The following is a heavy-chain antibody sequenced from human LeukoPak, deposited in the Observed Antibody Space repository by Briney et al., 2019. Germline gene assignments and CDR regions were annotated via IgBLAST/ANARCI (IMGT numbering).Heavy chain of an antibody. CDR2: ISSSGAYI. Sequence: GGSLRLSCAASGFSFSRYSMNWVRQAPGKALEWVSLISSSGAYIYYADSVKGRFTIFRDNAKNSLYLQMNSLRVEDTAVYYCVRESGGRSGGVWGNGTSVTVSS. D-gene: IGHD6-19*01. V-gene: IGHV3-21*01. CDR3: VRESGGRSGGV. CDR1: GFSFSRYS. J-gene: IGHJ6*04.